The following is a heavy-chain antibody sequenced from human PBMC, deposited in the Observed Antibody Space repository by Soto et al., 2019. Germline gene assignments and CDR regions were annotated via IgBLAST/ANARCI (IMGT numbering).Heavy chain of an antibody. CDR3: ARGSSNWASYFDL. D-gene: IGHD6-13*01. CDR2: ITSSGTTV. J-gene: IGHJ4*02. V-gene: IGHV3-48*02. CDR1: GFTFSSYS. Sequence: EVHLVESGGGLVQRGGSLRLSCAASGFTFSSYSLNWVRQAPGKGLEWVSYITSSGTTVYYADSVRGRFTISRDNAKNSLYLQMNSLRDDDTAVYYCARGSSNWASYFDLWGQGTLVTVSS.